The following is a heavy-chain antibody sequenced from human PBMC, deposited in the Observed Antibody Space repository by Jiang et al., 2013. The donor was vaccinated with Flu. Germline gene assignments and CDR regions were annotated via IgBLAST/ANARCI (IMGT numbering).Heavy chain of an antibody. V-gene: IGHV1-69*06. CDR2: IIPIFGTA. Sequence: GAEVKKPGPSVKVSCKASGGTFSSYAISWVRQAPGQGLEWMGGIIPIFGTANYAQKFQGRVTITADKSTSTAYMELSSLRSEDTAVYYCARGVQGYCSSTSCYELGVWFDPWGQGTLVTVSS. J-gene: IGHJ5*02. D-gene: IGHD2-2*01. CDR3: ARGVQGYCSSTSCYELGVWFDP. CDR1: GGTFSSYA.